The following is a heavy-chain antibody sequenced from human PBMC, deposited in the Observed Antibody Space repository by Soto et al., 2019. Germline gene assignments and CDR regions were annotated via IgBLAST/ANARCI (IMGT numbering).Heavy chain of an antibody. CDR1: GFTFSSYG. CDR2: IWYDGSNK. V-gene: IGHV3-33*01. D-gene: IGHD3-10*01. CDR3: ARDITMVRGVITNWFDP. Sequence: GVSLRLSCAASGFTFSSYGMHWVRQAPGKGLEWVAVIWYDGSNKYYADSVKGRFTISRDNSKNTLYLQMNSLRAEDTAVYYCARDITMVRGVITNWFDPWGQGTLVTVSS. J-gene: IGHJ5*02.